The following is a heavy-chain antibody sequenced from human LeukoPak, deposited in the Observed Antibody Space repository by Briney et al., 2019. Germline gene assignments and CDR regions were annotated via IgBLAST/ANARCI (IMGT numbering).Heavy chain of an antibody. J-gene: IGHJ5*02. V-gene: IGHV1-18*01. CDR3: ARTNNNWFDP. Sequence: ASVKVSCNASGYTFTSYGIGWVRQAPGQGLEWMGWISTYSGNTNYAQKLQGRVTMTTDTSTSTAYVELRSLRSDDTAVYYCARTNNNWFDPWGQGTLVTVSS. CDR1: GYTFTSYG. CDR2: ISTYSGNT.